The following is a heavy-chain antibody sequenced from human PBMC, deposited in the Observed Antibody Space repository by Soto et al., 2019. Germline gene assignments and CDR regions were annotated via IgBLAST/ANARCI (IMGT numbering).Heavy chain of an antibody. CDR3: ARVQFITGLRFFSVAWFDP. Sequence: SETLSLTCTVSGGSISSYYWSWIRQPPGKGLEWIGYIYYSGSTNYNPSLKSRVTISVDTSKNQFSLKLSSVTAADTAVYYCARVQFITGLRFFSVAWFDPWGQGTLVTVSS. V-gene: IGHV4-59*01. CDR1: GGSISSYY. J-gene: IGHJ5*02. CDR2: IYYSGST. D-gene: IGHD3-3*01.